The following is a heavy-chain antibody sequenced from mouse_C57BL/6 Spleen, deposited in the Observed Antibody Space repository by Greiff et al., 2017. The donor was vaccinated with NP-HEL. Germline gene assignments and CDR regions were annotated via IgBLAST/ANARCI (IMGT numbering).Heavy chain of an antibody. Sequence: VQLQQSGAELARPGASVKMSCKASGYTFTSYTMHWVKQRPGQGLEWIGYINPSSGYTKYNQKFKDKVTLTADKSSSIAYMQLSSLTSEDSAVYYCARGYYPGYWYFDVWGTGTTVTVSS. J-gene: IGHJ1*03. CDR3: ARGYYPGYWYFDV. D-gene: IGHD1-1*01. V-gene: IGHV1-4*01. CDR1: GYTFTSYT. CDR2: INPSSGYT.